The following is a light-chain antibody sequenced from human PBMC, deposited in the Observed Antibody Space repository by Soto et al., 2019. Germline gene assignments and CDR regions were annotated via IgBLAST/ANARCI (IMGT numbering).Light chain of an antibody. CDR3: QQRCNWPLT. J-gene: IGKJ4*01. CDR1: QSVSSY. Sequence: EIVLTQSPATLSLSPGERATLSCRASQSVSSYVAWYQQKPGQAPRLLIYDASNRSTGIPARFSGSGSGPAFTLTISSLAPEDFAVYYCQQRCNWPLTFGGGTMVEIK. CDR2: DAS. V-gene: IGKV3-11*01.